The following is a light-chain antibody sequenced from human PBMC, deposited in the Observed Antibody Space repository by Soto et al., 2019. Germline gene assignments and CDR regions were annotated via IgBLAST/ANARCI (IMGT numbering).Light chain of an antibody. CDR1: HSVGSY. Sequence: EIVMTQSPATPALSPGEGATLSCRASHSVGSYLAWYQKKPGQAPRLLIYDASNRATGIPARFSGSGSGTDFTLTISSLEPEDFAVYYCHQRSNWWTFGQGTKVDI. V-gene: IGKV3-11*01. J-gene: IGKJ1*01. CDR2: DAS. CDR3: HQRSNWWT.